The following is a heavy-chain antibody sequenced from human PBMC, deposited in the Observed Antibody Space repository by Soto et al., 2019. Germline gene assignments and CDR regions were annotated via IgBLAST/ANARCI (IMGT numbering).Heavy chain of an antibody. Sequence: PSETLSLTCTVSGGSISSSSYYWGWIRQPPGKGLEWIGSIYYSGSTYYNPSLKSRVTISVDTSKNQFSLKLSSVTAADTAVYYCARLDRYSGSYYAFNYWGQGTLVTAPQ. V-gene: IGHV4-39*01. J-gene: IGHJ4*02. D-gene: IGHD1-26*01. CDR1: GGSISSSSYY. CDR3: ARLDRYSGSYYAFNY. CDR2: IYYSGST.